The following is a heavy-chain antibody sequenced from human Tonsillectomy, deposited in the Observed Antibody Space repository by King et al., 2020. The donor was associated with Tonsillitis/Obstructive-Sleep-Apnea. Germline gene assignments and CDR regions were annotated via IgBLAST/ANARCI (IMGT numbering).Heavy chain of an antibody. CDR1: GGSISSAYY. CDR2: IYFSGTT. CDR3: ARIDRGTGWYQDS. J-gene: IGHJ4*02. V-gene: IGHV4-59*01. D-gene: IGHD6-19*01. Sequence: VQLQESGPGLVKPSETLSLTCSVSGGSISSAYYWAWIRQPPGKGLEWIGYIYFSGTTTYNPSLEGRLTMSVATSARQLSLRLTSVTAADTAVYYCARIDRGTGWYQDSWGQGTLATVSS.